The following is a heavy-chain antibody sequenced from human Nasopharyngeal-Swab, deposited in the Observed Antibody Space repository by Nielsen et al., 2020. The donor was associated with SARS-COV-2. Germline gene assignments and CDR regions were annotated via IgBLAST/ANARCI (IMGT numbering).Heavy chain of an antibody. CDR2: IAHDASNE. D-gene: IGHD3-3*01. Sequence: GGSLRLSCAASGFTFSSFGMHWVRQAPGKGLEWVAFIAHDASNEYYGDSVKGRFSISRDSSKNTLYLQMSSLRAEDTAVYYCARAYDFWSGYQNYYYYYMDVWGKGTTVTVSS. CDR3: ARAYDFWSGYQNYYYYYMDV. J-gene: IGHJ6*03. V-gene: IGHV3-30*03. CDR1: GFTFSSFG.